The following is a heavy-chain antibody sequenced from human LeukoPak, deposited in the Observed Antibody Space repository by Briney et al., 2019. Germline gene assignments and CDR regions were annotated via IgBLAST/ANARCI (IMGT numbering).Heavy chain of an antibody. J-gene: IGHJ4*02. V-gene: IGHV3-23*01. Sequence: PGGSLRLSCAASGFTFSSYAMSWVRQAPGKGLEWVSTMSVIGGSTYYADSVKGRFTISRDNSKNTLYLQMNSLRAEDTAVYYCARDEGAYYDSSGYSLDYWGQGTLVTVSS. CDR2: MSVIGGST. D-gene: IGHD3-22*01. CDR1: GFTFSSYA. CDR3: ARDEGAYYDSSGYSLDY.